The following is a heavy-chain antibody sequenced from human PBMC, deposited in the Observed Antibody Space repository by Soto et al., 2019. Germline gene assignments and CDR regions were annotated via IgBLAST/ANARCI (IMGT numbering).Heavy chain of an antibody. CDR2: IKAYSGNT. CDR1: GYTFPTST. Sequence: QLQLVQSGAEAKKPGASVKVSCKASGYTFPTSTISWVRHAPGQGLEWMGWIKAYSGNTNYAQKLQGRVTMTTDTSTNTAYMELRSLTTDDTAIYYCAIADYGDDDYWGQGTLVTVSS. CDR3: AIADYGDDDY. V-gene: IGHV1-18*01. D-gene: IGHD4-17*01. J-gene: IGHJ4*02.